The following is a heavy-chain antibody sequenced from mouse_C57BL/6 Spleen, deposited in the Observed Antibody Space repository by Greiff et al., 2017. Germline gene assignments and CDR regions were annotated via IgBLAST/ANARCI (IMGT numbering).Heavy chain of an antibody. CDR2: IRLKSDNYAT. Sequence: EVKVEESGGGLVQPGGSMKLSCVASGFTFSNYWMNWVRQSPGKGLEWVAQIRLKSDNYATHYAESVKGRFTISRDDSKSSVYLQMNNLRAEDTGIYYCTAPFAYWGQGTLVTVSA. CDR3: TAPFAY. J-gene: IGHJ3*01. CDR1: GFTFSNYW. V-gene: IGHV6-3*01.